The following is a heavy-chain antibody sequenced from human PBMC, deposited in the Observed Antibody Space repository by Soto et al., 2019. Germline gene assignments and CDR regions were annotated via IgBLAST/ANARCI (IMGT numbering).Heavy chain of an antibody. V-gene: IGHV3-53*02. Sequence: EVQLVETGGGLIQPGGSLRLSCAASGFTVSSNYMSWVRQAPGKGLEWVSVIYSGGSTYYADSVKGRFTISRDNSKNTLYLQINSLRAEDTAVYYCARDRPYYDILPGYPPTNYYYGMDVWGQGNTVTVSS. CDR3: ARDRPYYDILPGYPPTNYYYGMDV. D-gene: IGHD3-9*01. J-gene: IGHJ6*01. CDR2: IYSGGST. CDR1: GFTVSSNY.